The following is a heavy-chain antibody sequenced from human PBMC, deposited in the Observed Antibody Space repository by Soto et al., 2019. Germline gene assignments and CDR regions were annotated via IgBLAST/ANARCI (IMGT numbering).Heavy chain of an antibody. J-gene: IGHJ4*02. CDR2: INAGNGYT. Sequence: QVQLVQSGAEVKKPGASVKVSCKASGYTFTSYAMHWVRQAPGQRLEWMGWINAGNGYTKYSQKFQGRVTITRDTSASTAYMELSSLRSEDTAVYYCARVMSIAARRALGYWGQGTLVTVSS. V-gene: IGHV1-3*01. CDR3: ARVMSIAARRALGY. D-gene: IGHD6-6*01. CDR1: GYTFTSYA.